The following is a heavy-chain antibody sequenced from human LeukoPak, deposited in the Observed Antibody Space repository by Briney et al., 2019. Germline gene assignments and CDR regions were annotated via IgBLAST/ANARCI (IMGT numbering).Heavy chain of an antibody. CDR3: ARDAYYYGSGSYSPKFDY. J-gene: IGHJ4*02. CDR1: GFTFSSYE. CDR2: ISSSGSTI. D-gene: IGHD3-10*01. Sequence: GGSLRLSCAASGFTFSSYEMIWVRQAPGKGLEWVSYISSSGSTIYYADSVKGRFTISRDNAKNSLYLQMNSLRAEDTAVYYCARDAYYYGSGSYSPKFDYWGQGTLVTVSS. V-gene: IGHV3-48*03.